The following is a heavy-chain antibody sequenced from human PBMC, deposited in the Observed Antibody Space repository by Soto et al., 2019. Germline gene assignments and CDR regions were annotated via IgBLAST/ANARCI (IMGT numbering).Heavy chain of an antibody. CDR1: GYSFTSYW. V-gene: IGHV5-51*01. CDR3: ASQGDYIWGSYRLGEAFDI. CDR2: IYPGDSDT. J-gene: IGHJ3*02. Sequence: PGESLKISCKGSGYSFTSYWIGWVRQMPGKGLEWMGIIYPGDSDTRYSPSFQGQATISADKSISTAYLQWSSLKASDTAMYYCASQGDYIWGSYRLGEAFDIWGQATMVTVSS. D-gene: IGHD3-16*02.